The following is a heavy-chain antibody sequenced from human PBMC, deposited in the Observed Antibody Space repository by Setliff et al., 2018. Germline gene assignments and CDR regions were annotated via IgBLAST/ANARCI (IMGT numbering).Heavy chain of an antibody. Sequence: SETLSLTCTVSGGSISSGSYYWTWIRQPAGKGLEWIGQIYTSGSTNYNPSLKSRVTISADTSKNQFSLKLSSVTAADTAVYYCARNPGSYWYSWGQGTLVTVSS. V-gene: IGHV4-61*09. J-gene: IGHJ4*02. CDR3: ARNPGSYWYS. D-gene: IGHD1-26*01. CDR2: IYTSGST. CDR1: GGSISSGSYY.